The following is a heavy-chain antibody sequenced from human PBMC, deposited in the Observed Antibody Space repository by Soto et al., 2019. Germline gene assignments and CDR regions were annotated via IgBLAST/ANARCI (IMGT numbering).Heavy chain of an antibody. D-gene: IGHD3-10*01. J-gene: IGHJ6*02. Sequence: QVTLKESGPVLVKATETLTLTCSISGFSLTTGRMGVSWIRQPPGKALEWLAHIFSNNERSYTTSLQHRLSSSDDNSKRQVVLTMTDVGPVDAATYFCARLVADSSWYYYGLDVWGQGASVTVS. CDR1: GFSLTTGRMG. CDR3: ARLVADSSWYYYGLDV. CDR2: IFSNNER. V-gene: IGHV2-26*03.